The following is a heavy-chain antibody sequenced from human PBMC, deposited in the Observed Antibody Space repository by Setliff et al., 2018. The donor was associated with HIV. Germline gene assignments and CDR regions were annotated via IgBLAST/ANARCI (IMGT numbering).Heavy chain of an antibody. CDR1: GGSFSDHY. Sequence: SETLSLTCAVYGGSFSDHYWSWIRQPPGKGLEWIGEINHSGSTNYNSSLKSRVTISVDKSKNQFSLKLSSVTAADTAVYYCTRHAGREYQLPHTYYYYMDVWGKGATVTVSS. CDR3: TRHAGREYQLPHTYYYYMDV. D-gene: IGHD2-2*01. V-gene: IGHV4-34*01. CDR2: INHSGST. J-gene: IGHJ6*03.